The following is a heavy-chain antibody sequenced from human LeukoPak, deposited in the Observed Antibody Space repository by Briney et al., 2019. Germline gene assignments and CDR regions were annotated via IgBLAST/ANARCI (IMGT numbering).Heavy chain of an antibody. CDR3: ARDHSYYFGSQTSTLDV. CDR2: IYYTGSV. V-gene: IGHV4-31*03. D-gene: IGHD3-10*01. Sequence: SETLSLTCTISGASISTGGFYWTWIRQPPGEGLEWIGYIYYTGSVDYNASLKSRLTISLNTSKNRFSLKLNSVTAADTAVYYCARDHSYYFGSQTSTLDVWGQGTAVTVSS. J-gene: IGHJ6*02. CDR1: GASISTGGFY.